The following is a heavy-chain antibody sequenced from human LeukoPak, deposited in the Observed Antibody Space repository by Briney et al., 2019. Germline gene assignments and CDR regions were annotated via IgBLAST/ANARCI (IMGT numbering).Heavy chain of an antibody. D-gene: IGHD1-1*01. CDR3: AGQRDSTGSSELPGFDP. Sequence: SETLSLTCTVSGGSISSYYWSWIRQPPGKGLEWIGYISYSGTTNYNPSLKSRVTMSLDTSENQISLKVSSVTAADTAMYYCAGQRDSTGSSELPGFDPWGQGTLVTVSS. J-gene: IGHJ5*02. V-gene: IGHV4-59*01. CDR2: ISYSGTT. CDR1: GGSISSYY.